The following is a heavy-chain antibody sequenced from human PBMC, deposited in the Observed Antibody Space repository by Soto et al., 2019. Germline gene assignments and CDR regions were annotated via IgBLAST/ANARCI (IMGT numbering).Heavy chain of an antibody. CDR3: ARGQRGQQLVLYY. Sequence: GASVKVSCKASGYTFTGYYMHWVRQAPGQGLEWMGWINPNSGGTNYAQKFQGWVTMTRDTSISTAYMELSRLRSDDTAVYYCARGQRGQQLVLYYWGQGTLVTVSS. D-gene: IGHD6-13*01. CDR1: GYTFTGYY. CDR2: INPNSGGT. V-gene: IGHV1-2*04. J-gene: IGHJ4*02.